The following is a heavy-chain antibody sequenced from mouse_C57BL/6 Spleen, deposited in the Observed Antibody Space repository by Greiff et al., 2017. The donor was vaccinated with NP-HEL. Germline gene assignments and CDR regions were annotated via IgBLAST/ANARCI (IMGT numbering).Heavy chain of an antibody. V-gene: IGHV1-22*01. Sequence: EVQLQQSGPELVKPGASVKMSCKASGYTFTDYNMHWVKQSHGKSLEWIGYINPNNGGTSYNQKFKGKATLTVNKSSSTAYMELRSLTSEDSAVYYCARWKGKRGDYFDYWGQGTTLTVSS. CDR2: INPNNGGT. D-gene: IGHD2-1*01. CDR3: ARWKGKRGDYFDY. CDR1: GYTFTDYN. J-gene: IGHJ2*01.